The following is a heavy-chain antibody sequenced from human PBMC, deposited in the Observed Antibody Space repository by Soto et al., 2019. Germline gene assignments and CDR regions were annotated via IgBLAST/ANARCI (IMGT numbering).Heavy chain of an antibody. CDR3: ARHYCSGGSCYGYWFDP. CDR2: IDPSDSYT. V-gene: IGHV5-10-1*01. D-gene: IGHD2-15*01. CDR1: TDDFVSYR. J-gene: IGHJ5*02. Sequence: GESLKISCKGPTDDFVSYRISWVRQMPGKGLEWMGRIDPSDSYTNYSPSFQGHVTISADKSISTAYLQWSSLKASDTAMYYCARHYCSGGSCYGYWFDPWGQGTLVTVSS.